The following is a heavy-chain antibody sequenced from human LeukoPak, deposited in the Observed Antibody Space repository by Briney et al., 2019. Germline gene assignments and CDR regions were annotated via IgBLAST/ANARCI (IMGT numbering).Heavy chain of an antibody. CDR1: GGSISSSSYY. J-gene: IGHJ4*02. CDR2: IYYSGST. CDR3: ARRYYDSSGYYDY. D-gene: IGHD3-22*01. Sequence: SETLSLTCTVSGGSISSSSYYWGWIRQPPGKGLEWIGSIYYSGSTYYNPSLKSRVTISVDTSKNQFSLKLSSVTAADTAVYYCARRYYDSSGYYDYWGQGTLVTVSS. V-gene: IGHV4-39*01.